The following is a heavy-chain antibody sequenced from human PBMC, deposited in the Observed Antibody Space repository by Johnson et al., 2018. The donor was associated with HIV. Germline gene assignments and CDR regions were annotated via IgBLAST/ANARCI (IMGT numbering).Heavy chain of an antibody. CDR3: AKDLLGGNKGFDAFDI. D-gene: IGHD4-23*01. CDR1: GFSFSTYD. J-gene: IGHJ3*02. V-gene: IGHV3-30*02. Sequence: QEQLVESGGGVVQPGGSLRLSCAASGFSFSTYDLHWVRQAPGKGLEWVTFIQYDGSKKNYAVSVKGRFTISRDNSKNTLYLQMNSLRAEDTALYYCAKDLLGGNKGFDAFDIGGQG. CDR2: IQYDGSKK.